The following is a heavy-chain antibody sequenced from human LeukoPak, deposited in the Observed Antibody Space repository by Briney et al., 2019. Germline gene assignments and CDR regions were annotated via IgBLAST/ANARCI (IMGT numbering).Heavy chain of an antibody. Sequence: ASVKVSCKVSGYTLTELSMHWVRQAPGKGLEWMGGFDPEDGETIYAQKFQGRVTMTRNTSISTAYMELSSLRSEDTAVYYCARAGQVLRFLEWLSDYYYYYGMDVWGQGTTVTVPS. CDR3: ARAGQVLRFLEWLSDYYYYYGMDV. J-gene: IGHJ6*02. V-gene: IGHV1-24*01. D-gene: IGHD3-3*01. CDR1: GYTLTELS. CDR2: FDPEDGET.